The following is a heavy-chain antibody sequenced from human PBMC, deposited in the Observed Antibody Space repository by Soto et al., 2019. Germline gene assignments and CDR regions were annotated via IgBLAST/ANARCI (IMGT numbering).Heavy chain of an antibody. CDR2: ISGSGGST. J-gene: IGHJ1*01. V-gene: IGHV3-23*01. CDR1: GFTFSSYA. D-gene: IGHD3-22*01. CDR3: AKELGESSGYYDGYFQH. Sequence: EVQLLESGGGLVQPGGSLRLSCAASGFTFSSYAMAWVRQAPGKELEWVSAISGSGGSTYYADSVKGRFTISRGNSKNTLYMQMNSLSAEATAVYYCAKELGESSGYYDGYFQHWGQGTLVSVSS.